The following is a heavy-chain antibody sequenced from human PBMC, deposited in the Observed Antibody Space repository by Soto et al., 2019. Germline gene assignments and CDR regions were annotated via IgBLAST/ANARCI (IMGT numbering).Heavy chain of an antibody. CDR2: TIPIFDTA. CDR1: GGTSSRYA. CDR3: VRGRIAVAGTRVSYYSGMDV. D-gene: IGHD6-19*01. V-gene: IGHV1-69*01. J-gene: IGHJ6*02. Sequence: QVQLVQSGAEVKKPGSSVKVSCKASGGTSSRYAISWVRQAPGQGLEWMGGTIPIFDTANYAQKFQGRVTIIADESTTTAYMELSSLRSEDTAVYYCVRGRIAVAGTRVSYYSGMDVWGQGTTVTVSS.